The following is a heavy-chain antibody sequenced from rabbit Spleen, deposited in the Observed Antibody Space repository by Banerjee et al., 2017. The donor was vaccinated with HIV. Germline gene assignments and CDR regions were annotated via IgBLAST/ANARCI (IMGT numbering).Heavy chain of an antibody. CDR1: GVSFSVSSY. CDR3: ARHGVSGGWGADL. J-gene: IGHJ3*01. Sequence: QEQLEESGGDLVKPGASLTLTCIASGVSFSVSSYMCWVRQAPGKGLEWIACIDAGSSGFTYFASWAKGRFTISKTSSTVTLQPTSLTVADTATYFCARHGVSGGWGADLWGQGTLVTVS. V-gene: IGHV1S45*01. D-gene: IGHD4-1*01. CDR2: IDAGSSGFT.